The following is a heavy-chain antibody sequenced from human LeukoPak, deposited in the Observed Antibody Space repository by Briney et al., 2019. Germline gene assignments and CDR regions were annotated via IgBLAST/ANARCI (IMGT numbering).Heavy chain of an antibody. CDR1: GGSFSGYH. D-gene: IGHD2-21*01. CDR3: ARVYYGGYKYFDF. Sequence: SETLSLTCALYGGSFSGYHWTWIRQPPGKGLEWIGEITHTGNTNDNPSLKSRVTISVDTSKNQFSLKLSSVTAADTAVYYCARVYYGGYKYFDFWGQGTLVTVSS. CDR2: ITHTGNT. V-gene: IGHV4-34*01. J-gene: IGHJ4*02.